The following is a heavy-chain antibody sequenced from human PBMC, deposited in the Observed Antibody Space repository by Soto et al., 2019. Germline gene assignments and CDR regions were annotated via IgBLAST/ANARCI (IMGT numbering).Heavy chain of an antibody. D-gene: IGHD3-3*01. CDR2: IKQDGSEK. CDR3: ASSFWDAFDI. V-gene: IGHV3-7*03. CDR1: GFTFGSDW. Sequence: PGGSLRLSSAASGFTFGSDWMRWARQATREGLGWVANIKQDGSEKYYVDSVKGRITISRDNANNSLYLHMNSVRAEYTAVYYCASSFWDAFDIWGQGTMVTVSS. J-gene: IGHJ3*02.